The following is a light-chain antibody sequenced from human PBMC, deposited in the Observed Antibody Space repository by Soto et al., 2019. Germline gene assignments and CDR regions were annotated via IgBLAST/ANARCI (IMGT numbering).Light chain of an antibody. CDR1: SSDVGAFNY. Sequence: QSALTQPASVSGSPGQSITISCTGTSSDVGAFNYVSWYQQHPGKAPKLMIFDVSNRPSGVSNRFSGSKSGNTASLTISGLQADVEADYYCNSYTSTNSYVFGTGTKVTVL. V-gene: IGLV2-14*01. J-gene: IGLJ1*01. CDR2: DVS. CDR3: NSYTSTNSYV.